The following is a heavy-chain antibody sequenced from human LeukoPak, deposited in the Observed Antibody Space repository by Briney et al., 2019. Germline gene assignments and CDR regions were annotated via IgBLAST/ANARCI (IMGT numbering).Heavy chain of an antibody. D-gene: IGHD5-18*01. CDR1: GFTFSSYA. V-gene: IGHV3-23*01. CDR2: VSGSGGST. J-gene: IGHJ4*02. Sequence: GGSLRLSCAASGFTFSSYAMSWVRQAPGKGLEWVSAVSGSGGSTYYADSVKGRFTISRDNSKNTLYLQMNSPRAEDTAVYYCARPVRGYSYGAFDYWGQGTLVTVSS. CDR3: ARPVRGYSYGAFDY.